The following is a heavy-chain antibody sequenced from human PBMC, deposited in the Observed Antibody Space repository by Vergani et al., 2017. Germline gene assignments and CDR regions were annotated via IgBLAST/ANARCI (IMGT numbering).Heavy chain of an antibody. J-gene: IGHJ5*02. CDR1: GYSISSGYY. Sequence: QVQLQESGPGLVKPSETLSLTCTVSGYSISSGYYWGWIRQPPGKGLEWIGSISHSGYTFYSPSLKSRVSMSVDTSKNQFSLRVNSVTAADTAVYYCVRQTGGIFTFDPWGQGTLVTVSS. D-gene: IGHD7-27*01. V-gene: IGHV4-38-2*02. CDR3: VRQTGGIFTFDP. CDR2: ISHSGYT.